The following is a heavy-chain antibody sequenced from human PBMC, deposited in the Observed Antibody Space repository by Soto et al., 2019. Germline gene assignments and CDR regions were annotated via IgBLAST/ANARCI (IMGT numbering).Heavy chain of an antibody. CDR2: ISSNGGST. CDR1: GFTFSSYA. J-gene: IGHJ4*02. V-gene: IGHV3-64*02. CDR3: ARGSTDSYPGSRIFDF. D-gene: IGHD3-10*01. Sequence: GGSLRLSCAASGFTFSSYAMHWVRQAPGKGLEYASAISSNGGSTYYADSVRGRFAISRDNSKKTLYLQMSSLTAEDSAIYYCARGSTDSYPGSRIFDFWGRGTLVTVSS.